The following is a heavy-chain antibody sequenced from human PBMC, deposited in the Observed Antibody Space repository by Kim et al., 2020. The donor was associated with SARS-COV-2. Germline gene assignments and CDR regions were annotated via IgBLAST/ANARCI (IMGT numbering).Heavy chain of an antibody. Sequence: GGSLRLSCAASGFTFSSYWMTWVRQAPGKGLEWVANIKQDGGDTNYVDSVKGRFTISRDNAKNTLYLQMTSLRAEDTAVYYCATSATPGKQYYYYFG. CDR2: IKQDGGDT. V-gene: IGHV3-7*03. D-gene: IGHD6-13*01. CDR3: ATSATPGKQYYYYFG. CDR1: GFTFSSYW. J-gene: IGHJ6*01.